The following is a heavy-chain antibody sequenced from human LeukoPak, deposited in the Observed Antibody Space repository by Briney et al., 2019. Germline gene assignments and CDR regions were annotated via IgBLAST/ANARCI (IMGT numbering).Heavy chain of an antibody. Sequence: PSETLSLTCAVYGGSFSGYYWSWIRQPPGKGLEWIGEINHSGSTNYNPSLKSRVTISVDTSKNQFSLKLSSVTAADTAVYYCARGRGNSSGYSRKKNDAFDIWGQGTMVTVSS. CDR1: GGSFSGYY. CDR2: INHSGST. D-gene: IGHD3-22*01. CDR3: ARGRGNSSGYSRKKNDAFDI. V-gene: IGHV4-34*01. J-gene: IGHJ3*02.